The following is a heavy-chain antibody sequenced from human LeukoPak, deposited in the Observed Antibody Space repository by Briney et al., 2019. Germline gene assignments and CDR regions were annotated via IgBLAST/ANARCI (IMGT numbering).Heavy chain of an antibody. V-gene: IGHV3-30*02. Sequence: PGGSLRLSCAASGFTFSSYGMHWVRQAPGKGLEWVAFIRYDGSNKYYTDSVKGRFTISRDNSKSTLYLLMNSLRAEDTAVYYCARDRGSSGYDSWGQGILVTVSS. CDR1: GFTFSSYG. J-gene: IGHJ4*02. CDR3: ARDRGSSGYDS. CDR2: IRYDGSNK. D-gene: IGHD3-22*01.